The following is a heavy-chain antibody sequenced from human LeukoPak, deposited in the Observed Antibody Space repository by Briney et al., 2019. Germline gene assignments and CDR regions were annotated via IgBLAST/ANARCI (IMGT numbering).Heavy chain of an antibody. D-gene: IGHD5-24*01. J-gene: IGHJ4*02. Sequence: GGSLRLSCAASGFTFSSYAMSWVRQAPGKGLEWVAVISYDGSNKYYADSVKGRFTISRDNSKNTLYLQMNSLRGDDTAVYYCVKGRDGYGDYWGQGTLVTVSS. CDR3: VKGRDGYGDY. V-gene: IGHV3-30*04. CDR2: ISYDGSNK. CDR1: GFTFSSYA.